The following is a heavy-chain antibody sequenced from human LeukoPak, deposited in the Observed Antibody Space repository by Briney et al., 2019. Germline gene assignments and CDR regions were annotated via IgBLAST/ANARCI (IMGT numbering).Heavy chain of an antibody. D-gene: IGHD4-17*01. CDR3: ARLNFGDDY. Sequence: PGGSLRLSCAASGFTFSSYAMSWVRQAPGKGLEWVSAISGSGGSTYYADSVKGRFTISRDNSMNTVYLQMNSLRAEDTAIYYCARLNFGDDYWGQGTLVAVSS. CDR2: ISGSGGST. CDR1: GFTFSSYA. V-gene: IGHV3-23*01. J-gene: IGHJ4*02.